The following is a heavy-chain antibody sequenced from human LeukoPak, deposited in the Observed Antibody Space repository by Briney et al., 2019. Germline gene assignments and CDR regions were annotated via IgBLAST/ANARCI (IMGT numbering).Heavy chain of an antibody. CDR3: ARDILTGSQSRFQH. D-gene: IGHD3-9*01. Sequence: GGSLRLSCAASGFTFSDYYMSWIRQAPGKGLEWVSYISSSSSTIYYADSVKGRFTISRDNAKNSLYLQMNSLRAEDTAVYYCARDILTGSQSRFQHWGQGTLVTVSS. CDR2: ISSSSSTI. J-gene: IGHJ1*01. CDR1: GFTFSDYY. V-gene: IGHV3-11*04.